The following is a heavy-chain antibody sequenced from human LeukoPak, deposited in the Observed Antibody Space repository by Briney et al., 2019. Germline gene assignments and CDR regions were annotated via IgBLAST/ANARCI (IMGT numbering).Heavy chain of an antibody. CDR2: ISTSSSYI. Sequence: PGGSLRLSCAASGFAFSSYTMNWVRQAPGKGLEWVSFISTSSSYIYYADSVKGRFTISRDNSKNSLYLQMSSLRAEDTAVYYCARVTNGGYDSGNFDYWGQGILVTVSS. CDR3: ARVTNGGYDSGNFDY. CDR1: GFAFSSYT. D-gene: IGHD5-12*01. V-gene: IGHV3-21*01. J-gene: IGHJ4*02.